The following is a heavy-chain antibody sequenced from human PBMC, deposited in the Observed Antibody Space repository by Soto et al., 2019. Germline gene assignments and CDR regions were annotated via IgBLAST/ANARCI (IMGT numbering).Heavy chain of an antibody. CDR1: GFTFNNYK. D-gene: IGHD5-12*01. J-gene: IGHJ4*02. V-gene: IGHV3-21*01. CDR2: ISSSSSYI. CDR3: AREEDGYNTGLDY. Sequence: LRLSCAASGFTFNNYKMNWVRQAPGKGLEWVSSISSSSSYIFYADPVKGRFTISRDNAKNSLYLQMNSLRAEDTAVYYCAREEDGYNTGLDYWGQGTLVTVSS.